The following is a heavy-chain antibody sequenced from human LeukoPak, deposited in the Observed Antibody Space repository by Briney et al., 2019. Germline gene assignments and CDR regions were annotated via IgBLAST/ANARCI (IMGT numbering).Heavy chain of an antibody. J-gene: IGHJ6*02. D-gene: IGHD4-17*01. CDR1: GFTINSYA. Sequence: GGSLRLSCVASGFTINSYAISWVRQAPGKGPEWVSSISGSVGNTYYADFVKGRFTIFRDNSENTVSLQMDSLRAEDTAVYYCAKVMTSVTTYYYYDMDVWGQGTTVTVSS. CDR3: AKVMTSVTTYYYYDMDV. V-gene: IGHV3-23*01. CDR2: ISGSVGNT.